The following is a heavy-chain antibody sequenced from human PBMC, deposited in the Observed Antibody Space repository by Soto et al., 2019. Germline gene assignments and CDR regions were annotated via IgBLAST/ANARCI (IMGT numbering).Heavy chain of an antibody. CDR3: ARGGPRYSYGEKDY. J-gene: IGHJ4*02. Sequence: SETLSLTCTVSGGSISSGDYYWSWIRQPPGKGLEWIGYIYYSGSTYYNPSLKSRVTISVDTSKNQFSLKLSSVTAADTAVYYCARGGPRYSYGEKDYWGQGTLVTVSS. CDR2: IYYSGST. CDR1: GGSISSGDYY. V-gene: IGHV4-30-4*01. D-gene: IGHD5-18*01.